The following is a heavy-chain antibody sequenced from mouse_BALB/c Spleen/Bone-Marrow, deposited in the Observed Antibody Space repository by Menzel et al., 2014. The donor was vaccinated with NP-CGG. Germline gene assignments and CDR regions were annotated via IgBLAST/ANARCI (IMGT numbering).Heavy chain of an antibody. Sequence: QVHVKQSGPELVRPGVSVKISCKGSGYTFTDYAMHWVKQSHAKSLEWIGVISTYSGNTNYNQKSKGKATMTVDKSSSTAYMELARLTSEDSAIYYCARGSYYDPAWFAYWGQGTLVTVSA. CDR3: ARGSYYDPAWFAY. J-gene: IGHJ3*01. V-gene: IGHV1-67*01. CDR2: ISTYSGNT. CDR1: GYTFTDYA. D-gene: IGHD2-4*01.